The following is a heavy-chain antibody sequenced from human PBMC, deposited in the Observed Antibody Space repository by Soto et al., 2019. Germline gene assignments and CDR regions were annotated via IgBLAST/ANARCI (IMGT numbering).Heavy chain of an antibody. CDR2: ISAYNGNT. D-gene: IGHD2-15*01. CDR3: ARRNTRTYYCSGGSCYSRGGENGFDI. V-gene: IGHV1-18*01. Sequence: APLNVSCKTAGYTYTVDRSSRVRQAPGQGLEWMGWISAYNGNTDYAQKLQVRVTMTTDTSTSTAYMELRSMRSDDTAVYYCARRNTRTYYCSGGSCYSRGGENGFDIWGQGTMVTVSS. CDR1: GYTYTVDR. J-gene: IGHJ3*02.